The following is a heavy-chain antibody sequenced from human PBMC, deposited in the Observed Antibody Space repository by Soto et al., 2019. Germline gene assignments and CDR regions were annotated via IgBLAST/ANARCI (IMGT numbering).Heavy chain of an antibody. CDR1: GGSISSYY. Sequence: PSETLSLTCTVSGGSISSYYWSWIRQPPGKGLEWIGYIYYSGSTTYNPSLKSRVTISVDTSKNQFSLKLTSVTAADTAVYYCARRYYDILTGYSLLDDWGPGTQVTVSS. J-gene: IGHJ4*02. D-gene: IGHD3-9*01. CDR3: ARRYYDILTGYSLLDD. V-gene: IGHV4-59*08. CDR2: IYYSGST.